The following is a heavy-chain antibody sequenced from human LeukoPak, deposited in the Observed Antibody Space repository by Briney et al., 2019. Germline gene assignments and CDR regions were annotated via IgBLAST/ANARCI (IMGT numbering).Heavy chain of an antibody. V-gene: IGHV4-34*01. CDR2: INHSGST. D-gene: IGHD6-13*01. CDR3: ARWGSSSWYVGLVPFDY. Sequence: SETLSLTCAVYGGSFSGYYWSWIRQPPGKGLEWIGEINHSGSTNCNPSLKSRVTISVDTSKNQFSLKLSSVTAADTAVYYCARWGSSSWYVGLVPFDYWGQGTLVTVSS. J-gene: IGHJ4*02. CDR1: GGSFSGYY.